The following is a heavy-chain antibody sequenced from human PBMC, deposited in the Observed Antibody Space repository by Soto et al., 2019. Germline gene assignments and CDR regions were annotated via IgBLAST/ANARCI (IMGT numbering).Heavy chain of an antibody. V-gene: IGHV4-34*01. J-gene: IGHJ6*03. CDR1: GGSLSDYF. CDR3: ARGGISHGAYFYYIYV. D-gene: IGHD6-13*01. CDR2: INHLGSI. Sequence: SETLSLTCVVSGGSLSDYFWSWIRQPPGMALEWIGEINHLGSINYNPSLQSRVTMSVDTSKNQFSLTLNSVTAADTATYYCARGGISHGAYFYYIYVCDRGTTVPVSS.